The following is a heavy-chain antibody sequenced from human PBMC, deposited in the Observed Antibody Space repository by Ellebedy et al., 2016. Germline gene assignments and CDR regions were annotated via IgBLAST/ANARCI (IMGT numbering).Heavy chain of an antibody. CDR3: AQGKGVLLWFGEFYFDY. J-gene: IGHJ4*02. Sequence: SGPTLVXPTQTLTLTCTFSGFSLSTSGMCVSWIRQPPGKALEWLAFIDWDDDKYYSTSLKTRLTISKDTSKNQVVLTMTNMDPVDTATYYCAQGKGVLLWFGEFYFDYWGQGTLVTVSS. CDR1: GFSLSTSGMC. V-gene: IGHV2-70*12. CDR2: IDWDDDK. D-gene: IGHD3-10*01.